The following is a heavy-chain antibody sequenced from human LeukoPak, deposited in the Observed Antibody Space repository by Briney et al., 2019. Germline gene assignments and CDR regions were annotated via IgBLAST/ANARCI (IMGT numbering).Heavy chain of an antibody. V-gene: IGHV3-9*01. D-gene: IGHD3/OR15-3a*01. J-gene: IGHJ3*02. CDR1: GFTLDDYA. CDR2: ISWNRGSI. CDR3: AKEGYDFGNAFDI. Sequence: GRSLRLSCTASGFTLDDYAMHGVRQAPGKGLEWVSGISWNRGSIGYADSVKGRFTISRDNAKNSLYLQMNSLRAEDTALYYCAKEGYDFGNAFDIWGQGTMVTVSS.